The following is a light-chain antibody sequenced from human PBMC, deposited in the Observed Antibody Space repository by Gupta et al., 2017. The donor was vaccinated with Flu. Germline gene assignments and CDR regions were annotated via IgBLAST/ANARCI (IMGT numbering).Light chain of an antibody. J-gene: IGKJ1*01. CDR1: QSLKRSE. CDR3: QQFGNYLTWT. Sequence: TLSLSPGDRASLPCRARQSLKRSELTWYKQRPRQAPRLLIYAASTRDAGIPDRFSGSGFGKDLTLTISGREQEDFAGYYCQQFGNYLTWTFGQGTKVEFK. V-gene: IGKV3-20*01. CDR2: AAS.